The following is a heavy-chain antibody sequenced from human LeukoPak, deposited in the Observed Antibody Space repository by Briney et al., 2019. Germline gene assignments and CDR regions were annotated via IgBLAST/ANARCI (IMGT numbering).Heavy chain of an antibody. CDR3: ARQKILDDNYDSSGYYVDQ. CDR2: IYTSGST. Sequence: SETLSLTCTVSGGSISSYYWSWIRQPAGKGLEWIGRIYTSGSTNYNPSLKSRVTMSVDTSKNQFSLNLNSVTASDAAVYYCARQKILDDNYDSSGYYVDQWGQGSLVTVSS. V-gene: IGHV4-4*07. D-gene: IGHD3-22*01. J-gene: IGHJ4*02. CDR1: GGSISSYY.